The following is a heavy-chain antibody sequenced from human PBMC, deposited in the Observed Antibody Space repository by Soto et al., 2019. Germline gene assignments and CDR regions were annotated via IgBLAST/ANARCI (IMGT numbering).Heavy chain of an antibody. D-gene: IGHD6-19*01. CDR2: IIPIFGTA. CDR3: ARVGTSGWYYYFDY. V-gene: IGHV1-69*13. Sequence: SVKVSCKASGGTFSSYAISWVRQAPGQGLEWMGGIIPIFGTANYAQKFQGRVTITADESTSTAYMELSSLRSDDTAVYYCARVGTSGWYYYFDYWGQGTLVTVSS. CDR1: GGTFSSYA. J-gene: IGHJ4*02.